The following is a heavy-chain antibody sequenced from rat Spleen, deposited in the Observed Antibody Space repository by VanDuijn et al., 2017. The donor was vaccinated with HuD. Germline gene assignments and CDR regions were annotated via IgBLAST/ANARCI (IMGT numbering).Heavy chain of an antibody. CDR3: ARDHYDSRGYVMDA. D-gene: IGHD1-12*01. V-gene: IGHV2-4*01. Sequence: QVQLKESGPGLVQPSQTLSLTCTVSGFSLTSYGVSWVRQPPGKGLEWMGGIWGDGSTAYISALKSRLNISRDTSKSQIFLKMNSLQTEDTATYYCARDHYDSRGYVMDAWGQGASVTVSS. CDR2: IWGDGST. J-gene: IGHJ4*01. CDR1: GFSLTSYG.